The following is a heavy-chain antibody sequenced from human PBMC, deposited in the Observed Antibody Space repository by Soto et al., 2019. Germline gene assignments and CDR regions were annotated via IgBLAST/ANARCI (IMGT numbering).Heavy chain of an antibody. J-gene: IGHJ5*02. Sequence: EVQLLESGGGLVQPGGSLRLSCAGTGFTFSSYGMSWVRQAPGKGLEWVSTIRGSAGNANYADSVKGRFTISRDDSTNTVPLQMNSLRPDDTAVYYCAKHLWFGASVFDPWGQGTLVVVSS. CDR1: GFTFSSYG. CDR3: AKHLWFGASVFDP. D-gene: IGHD3-10*01. V-gene: IGHV3-23*01. CDR2: IRGSAGNA.